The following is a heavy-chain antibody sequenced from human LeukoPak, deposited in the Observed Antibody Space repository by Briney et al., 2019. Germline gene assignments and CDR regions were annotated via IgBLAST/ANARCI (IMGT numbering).Heavy chain of an antibody. CDR1: GYTFTSYA. V-gene: IGHV1-3*04. Sequence: ASVKVSCKASGYTFTSYAMHWVRQAPGQRLEWMGWINTGNGNTKYSQKFQGRVTITRDTSASTAYMELSSLRSEDTAVYYCAREAITMVRGVPELYYFDYWGQGTLVTVSS. J-gene: IGHJ4*02. D-gene: IGHD3-10*01. CDR3: AREAITMVRGVPELYYFDY. CDR2: INTGNGNT.